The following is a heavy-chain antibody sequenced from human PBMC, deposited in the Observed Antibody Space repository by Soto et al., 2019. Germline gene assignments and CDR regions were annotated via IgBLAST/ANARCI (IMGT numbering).Heavy chain of an antibody. CDR1: GFTFSSYG. CDR2: ISYDGGSK. J-gene: IGHJ4*02. Sequence: GGSLRLSCAASGFTFSSYGMHWVRQAPGKGLEWVAVISYDGGSKYYTNSVEGRFTISRDNSKSTLYLQMNSLRAEDTAVYYCAKDRQWLGYFGDWGQGTLVTVSS. V-gene: IGHV3-30*18. CDR3: AKDRQWLGYFGD. D-gene: IGHD6-19*01.